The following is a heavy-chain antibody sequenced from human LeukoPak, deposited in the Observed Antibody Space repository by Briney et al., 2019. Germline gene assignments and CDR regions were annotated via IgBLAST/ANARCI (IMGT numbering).Heavy chain of an antibody. D-gene: IGHD3-22*01. CDR3: ARRGDYYDSSGLNY. CDR2: ISHSGST. V-gene: IGHV4-34*01. Sequence: SSETLSLTCAVYGGSFSGYYWSWIRQPPGKGLEWIGEISHSGSTNYNPSLKSRVTISVDTSKNQFSLKLSSVTAADTAVYYCARRGDYYDSSGLNYWGQGTLVTVPS. CDR1: GGSFSGYY. J-gene: IGHJ4*02.